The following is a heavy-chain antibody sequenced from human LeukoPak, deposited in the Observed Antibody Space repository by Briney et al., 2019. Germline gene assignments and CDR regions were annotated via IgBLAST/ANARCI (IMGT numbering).Heavy chain of an antibody. CDR2: INHSGST. CDR1: GGSFSGYY. J-gene: IGHJ3*02. D-gene: IGHD2-2*01. CDR3: ASRKGIVVVPAATLPAFDI. V-gene: IGHV4-34*01. Sequence: SETLSLTCAVYGGSFSGYYWSWNRQPPGKGLEWIGEINHSGSTNYNPSLKSRVTISVDTSKNQFSLKLSSVTAADTAVYYCASRKGIVVVPAATLPAFDIWGQGTMVTVSS.